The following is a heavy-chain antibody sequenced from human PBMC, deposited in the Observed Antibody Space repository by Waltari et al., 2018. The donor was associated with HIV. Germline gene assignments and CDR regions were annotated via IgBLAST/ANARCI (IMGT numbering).Heavy chain of an antibody. V-gene: IGHV4-34*01. CDR2: INHRSNT. J-gene: IGHJ4*02. Sequence: QVQLQQWGAGLLKPSETLSLTCAVYGEPFDGYYWSWIRQPPGKRLEWMGEINHRSNTNYNPSLKSRLTMSVDASKNQFSLNLNSVTAADTGVYYCARRALWLRPVYYFDYWGQGALVTVSS. D-gene: IGHD5-12*01. CDR1: GEPFDGYY. CDR3: ARRALWLRPVYYFDY.